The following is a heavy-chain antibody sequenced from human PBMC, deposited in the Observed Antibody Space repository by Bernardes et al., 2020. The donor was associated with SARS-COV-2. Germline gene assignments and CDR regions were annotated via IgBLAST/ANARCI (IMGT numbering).Heavy chain of an antibody. Sequence: SETLSLTCTVSGYSINSGYYWGWIRQAPGEGLEWIGSIHHSGSTYYQPSLESQATMSVDTSKNQFSLSLTSVSAADTAVYYCARQTSGYVHDSWGQGTRVTVSS. D-gene: IGHD5-12*01. J-gene: IGHJ4*02. CDR3: ARQTSGYVHDS. CDR2: IHHSGST. V-gene: IGHV4-38-2*02. CDR1: GYSINSGYY.